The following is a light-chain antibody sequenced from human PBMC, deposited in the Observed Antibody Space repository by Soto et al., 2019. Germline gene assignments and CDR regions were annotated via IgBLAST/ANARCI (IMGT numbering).Light chain of an antibody. CDR3: QKYSSVPV. CDR2: AAS. V-gene: IGKV1-27*01. CDR1: QDIRNS. J-gene: IGKJ3*01. Sequence: DIQMTQSPTSLSASVGDRVTITCRASQDIRNSVAWYQQKPGKAPKLLIYAASTLQSGVPSRFSGSGSGTDFTLTISRLQPDDVAPYSCQKYSSVPVFGPGTKVEIK.